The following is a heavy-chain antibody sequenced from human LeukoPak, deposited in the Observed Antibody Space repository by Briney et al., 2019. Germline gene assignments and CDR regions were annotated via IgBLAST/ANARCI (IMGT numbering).Heavy chain of an antibody. CDR3: ARDGMVATTDF. D-gene: IGHD5-12*01. Sequence: PGGSLRLSCAASGFTFSDYWMSWVRQAPGKGLEWVANIKQDGSEKYYVESVKGRFTISRDNAKNSLYLQMNSLGVEETAVYYCARDGMVATTDFWGQGTLVIVSS. J-gene: IGHJ4*02. V-gene: IGHV3-7*01. CDR2: IKQDGSEK. CDR1: GFTFSDYW.